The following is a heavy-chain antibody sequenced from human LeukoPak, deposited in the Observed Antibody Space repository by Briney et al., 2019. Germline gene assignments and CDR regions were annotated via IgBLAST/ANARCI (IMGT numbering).Heavy chain of an antibody. V-gene: IGHV3-30*18. CDR1: GFTLSTYG. J-gene: IGHJ3*02. CDR2: MSSHGSNK. Sequence: PGTSLRLSCAASGFTLSTYGMHWVRQAPGKGLEWVAVMSSHGSNKYYADSVKGRFTTSRDNSKNTLYLQMNSLRTEDTAVYYCAKDRDDGFDIWGQGTMVSVSS. CDR3: AKDRDDGFDI.